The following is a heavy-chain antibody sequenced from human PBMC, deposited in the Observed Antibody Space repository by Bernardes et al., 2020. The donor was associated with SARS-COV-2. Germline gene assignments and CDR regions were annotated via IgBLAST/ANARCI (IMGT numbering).Heavy chain of an antibody. CDR1: GYMFTAHY. CDR2: IDSTSGAT. J-gene: IGHJ4*02. D-gene: IGHD5-12*01. CDR3: ARDYTPAWSPEGYGDY. Sequence: ASVKVSCKASGYMFTAHYIHWVRQAPGQGLEWMGMIDSTSGATTYAQKFQDRFTMTRDAPASTVYMELSSLKSEDTAFYYCARDYTPAWSPEGYGDYWGQGTLVSVS. V-gene: IGHV1-46*03.